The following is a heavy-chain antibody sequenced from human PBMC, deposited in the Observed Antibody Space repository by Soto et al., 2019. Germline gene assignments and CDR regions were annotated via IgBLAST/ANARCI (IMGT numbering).Heavy chain of an antibody. CDR2: LNEDGSFT. J-gene: IGHJ6*02. CDR1: EFTFSGYL. CDR3: ARDLSGRADV. Sequence: GGSLRLSWVASEFTFSGYLMHRVRQVPGKGLVWVSRLNEDGSFTTYADSVKGRFTISRDNAKKTLYLQMNSLRAEDTAVYYCARDLSGRADVWGQGTTVTVSS. V-gene: IGHV3-74*01. D-gene: IGHD3-10*01.